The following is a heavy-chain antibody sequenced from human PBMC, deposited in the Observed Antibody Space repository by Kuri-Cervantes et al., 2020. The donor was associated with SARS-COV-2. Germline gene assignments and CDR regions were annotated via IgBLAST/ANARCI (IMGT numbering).Heavy chain of an antibody. Sequence: SVKVSCKASGGTFSSYAISWVRQAPGQGLEWMGGIIPIFGTANYAQKFQGRVTITTDESTSTAYMELSSLRSEDTAVYYCARGGCSSTSCYSSDYYYYMDVWGKGTTVTVSS. CDR3: ARGGCSSTSCYSSDYYYYMDV. J-gene: IGHJ6*03. D-gene: IGHD2-2*01. V-gene: IGHV1-69*05. CDR1: GGTFSSYA. CDR2: IIPIFGTA.